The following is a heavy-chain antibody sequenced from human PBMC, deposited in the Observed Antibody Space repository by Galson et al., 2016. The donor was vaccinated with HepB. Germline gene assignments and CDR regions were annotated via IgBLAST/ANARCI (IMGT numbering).Heavy chain of an antibody. Sequence: SLRLSCAASGFTFSSSPMSWVRQAPGKGLEWVSSITGSGDSTYYAESVKGRFTISRDSSKNTLFLQMNSLRAEDTAVYYCASDPAGYQWGQGTLVSVSS. J-gene: IGHJ4*02. CDR2: ITGSGDST. CDR3: ASDPAGYQ. V-gene: IGHV3-23*01. D-gene: IGHD2-15*01. CDR1: GFTFSSSP.